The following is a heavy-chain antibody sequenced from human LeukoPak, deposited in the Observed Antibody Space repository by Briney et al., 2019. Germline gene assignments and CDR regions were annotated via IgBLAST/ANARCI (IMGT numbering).Heavy chain of an antibody. D-gene: IGHD3-3*01. J-gene: IGHJ4*02. V-gene: IGHV3-11*04. Sequence: RPGGSLRLSCAASGCTFSDYYMSWIRQAPGKGREWVSYISSSGSTIYYADSVKGRFTISRDNAKNSLYLQMNSLRVEDTAVYYCARDFWSGSPDWGQGTLVTVSS. CDR2: ISSSGSTI. CDR3: ARDFWSGSPD. CDR1: GCTFSDYY.